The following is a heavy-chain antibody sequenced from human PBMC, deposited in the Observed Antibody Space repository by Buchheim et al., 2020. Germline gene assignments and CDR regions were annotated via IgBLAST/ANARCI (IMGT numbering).Heavy chain of an antibody. J-gene: IGHJ3*02. D-gene: IGHD3-22*01. CDR1: GFTFSSYG. Sequence: QVQLVESGGGVVQPGRSLRLSCAASGFTFSSYGMHWVRQAPGKGLEWVAVISYDGSNKYYADSVKGRFTISRDNSKNTLNLQMNSLRAEDTAVYYCAKERNYYDSSGTNAFDIWGQGT. V-gene: IGHV3-30*18. CDR2: ISYDGSNK. CDR3: AKERNYYDSSGTNAFDI.